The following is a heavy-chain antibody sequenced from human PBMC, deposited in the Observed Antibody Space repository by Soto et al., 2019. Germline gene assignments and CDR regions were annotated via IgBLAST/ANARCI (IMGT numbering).Heavy chain of an antibody. CDR2: IRSKAYGGTT. V-gene: IGHV3-49*03. Sequence: GGSLRLSCTASGFTFGDYAMSWFRQAPGKGLEWVGFIRSKAYGGTTEYAASVKGRFTISRDDSKSIAYLQMNSLKTEDTAVYYCTSARERYFDWPPPYYFDYWGQGTLVTVSS. CDR1: GFTFGDYA. CDR3: TSARERYFDWPPPYYFDY. J-gene: IGHJ4*02. D-gene: IGHD3-9*01.